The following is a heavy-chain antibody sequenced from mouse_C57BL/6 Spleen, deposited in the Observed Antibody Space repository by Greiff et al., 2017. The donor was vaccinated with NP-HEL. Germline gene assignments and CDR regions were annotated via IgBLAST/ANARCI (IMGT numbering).Heavy chain of an antibody. Sequence: VQLQQPGAELVKPGASVQLSCKASGYTFTSYWMHWVKQRPGPGLEWIGMIHPNSGSTNYNEKFKSKATLTVDKSSSTAYMQLSSLTSEDSAVYYSARDDYAWFAYWGQGSLGTVSA. J-gene: IGHJ3*01. CDR2: IHPNSGST. D-gene: IGHD2-4*01. CDR3: ARDDYAWFAY. V-gene: IGHV1-64*01. CDR1: GYTFTSYW.